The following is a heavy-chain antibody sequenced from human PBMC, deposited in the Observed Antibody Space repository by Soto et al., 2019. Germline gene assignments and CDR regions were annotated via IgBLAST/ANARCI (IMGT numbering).Heavy chain of an antibody. V-gene: IGHV1-69*01. Sequence: VQLVQSGTEVKKAGSSVKVSCKASGGTFSTYAISWVRQAPGQGLEWMGGIIPIFTTANYAQKFRGRVTITADESTHTAYMELSSLRSEDTAVYYCARNADHSSNSYYYYYAMDVWGQGTTVTVSS. J-gene: IGHJ6*02. D-gene: IGHD3-22*01. CDR1: GGTFSTYA. CDR2: IIPIFTTA. CDR3: ARNADHSSNSYYYYYAMDV.